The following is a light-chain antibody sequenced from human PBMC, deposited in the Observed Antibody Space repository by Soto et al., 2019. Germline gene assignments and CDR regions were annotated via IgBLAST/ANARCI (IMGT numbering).Light chain of an antibody. CDR2: SNN. CDR3: AVWDDSLNGVV. J-gene: IGLJ2*01. V-gene: IGLV1-44*01. CDR1: SSNIGSNT. Sequence: QSVLTQPPSASGTPGQRVTISCSGSSSNIGSNTVNWYHQLPGTAPKLLIYSNNQRPSGVPDRFSGSKSGTSASLAISGLQAEDEADYYCAVWDDSLNGVVFGGGTK.